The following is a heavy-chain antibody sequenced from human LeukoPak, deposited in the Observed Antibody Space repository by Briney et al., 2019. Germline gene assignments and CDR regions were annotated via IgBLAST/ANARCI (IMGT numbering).Heavy chain of an antibody. CDR2: ISWNSGSI. D-gene: IGHD2-15*01. V-gene: IGHV3-9*01. J-gene: IGHJ4*02. CDR1: GFTFDDYA. CDR3: VKDMAGSFYYLDY. Sequence: GGSLRHSCVASGFTFDDYAIHWVREAPGKGLEWVSGISWNSGSIGYADSVKGRFTISRDNAKNSLYLQMNSLRAEDTALYYCVKDMAGSFYYLDYWGQGTLVTVSS.